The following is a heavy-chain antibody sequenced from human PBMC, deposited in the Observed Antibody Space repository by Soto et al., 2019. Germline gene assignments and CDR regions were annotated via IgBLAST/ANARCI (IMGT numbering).Heavy chain of an antibody. CDR1: GFTFSSYA. CDR3: AKAGRGIYYYGSGSYADY. CDR2: ISGSGGGT. J-gene: IGHJ4*02. V-gene: IGHV3-23*01. Sequence: GGSLRLSCTASGFTFSSYAMSWVRQAPGKGLEWVSAISGSGGGTYYADSVKGRFTISRDNSKNTLYLQMNSLRAEDTAVYYCAKAGRGIYYYGSGSYADYWGQGTLVTVSS. D-gene: IGHD3-10*01.